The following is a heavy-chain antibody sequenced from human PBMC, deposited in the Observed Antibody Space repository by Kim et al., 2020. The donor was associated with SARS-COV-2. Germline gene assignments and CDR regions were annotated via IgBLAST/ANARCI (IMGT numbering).Heavy chain of an antibody. V-gene: IGHV3-30-3*01. Sequence: GGSLRLSCAASGFTFSSYAMHWVRQAPGKGLEWVAVISYDGSNKYYADSVKGQFTISRDNSKNTLYLQMNSLRAEDTAVYYCASIAAAAPYYYYYMDVWG. J-gene: IGHJ6*03. D-gene: IGHD6-13*01. CDR3: ASIAAAAPYYYYYMDV. CDR2: ISYDGSNK. CDR1: GFTFSSYA.